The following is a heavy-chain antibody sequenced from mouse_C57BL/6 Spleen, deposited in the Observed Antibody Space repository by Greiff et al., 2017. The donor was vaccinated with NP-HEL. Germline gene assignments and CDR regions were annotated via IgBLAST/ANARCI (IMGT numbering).Heavy chain of an antibody. Sequence: VKLQESGAELVKPGASVKISCKASGYAFSSYWMNWVKQRPGKGLEWIGQIYPGDGDTNYNGKFKGKATLTADKSSSTAYMQLSSLTSEDSAVYFCARLGGNYVDYYAMDYWGQGTSVTVSS. CDR1: GYAFSSYW. CDR3: ARLGGNYVDYYAMDY. CDR2: IYPGDGDT. J-gene: IGHJ4*01. V-gene: IGHV1-80*01. D-gene: IGHD2-1*01.